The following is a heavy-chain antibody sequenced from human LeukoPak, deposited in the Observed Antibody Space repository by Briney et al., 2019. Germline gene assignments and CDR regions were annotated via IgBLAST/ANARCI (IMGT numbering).Heavy chain of an antibody. CDR3: ARGGSRQYEYYDFWSGYGPLDY. Sequence: GGSLRLSCAASGFTVSSHYMSWVRQAPGKGLEWVSVIYSGGSTYYADSVKGRFTISRDNSKNTLYLQMNSLRAEDTAVYYCARGGSRQYEYYDFWSGYGPLDYWGQGTLVTVSS. CDR2: IYSGGST. CDR1: GFTVSSHY. D-gene: IGHD3-3*01. J-gene: IGHJ4*02. V-gene: IGHV3-53*01.